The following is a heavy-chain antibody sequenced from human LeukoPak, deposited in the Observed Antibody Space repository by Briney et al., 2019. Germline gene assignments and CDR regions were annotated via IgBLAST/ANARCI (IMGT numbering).Heavy chain of an antibody. CDR3: ARVDYSGNYYSRLVYYYHMDV. CDR2: ISVYSGKT. Sequence: GASVKVSCKASGYTFTNYGINWVRQAPGHGLEWMGWISVYSGKTNYAQKLQGRVTITTETSTNTAYMELRSLISDDKAVYYCARVDYSGNYYSRLVYYYHMDVWGKGTTVTVSS. CDR1: GYTFTNYG. V-gene: IGHV1-18*01. J-gene: IGHJ6*03. D-gene: IGHD3-10*01.